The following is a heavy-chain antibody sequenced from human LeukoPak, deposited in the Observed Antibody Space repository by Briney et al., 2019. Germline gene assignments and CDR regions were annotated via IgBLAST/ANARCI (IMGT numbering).Heavy chain of an antibody. CDR3: ARADGGYEPPGY. J-gene: IGHJ4*02. CDR2: VSDSGSST. CDR1: GFTFSSYA. Sequence: PGGSLRLSCAASGFTFSSYAMSWVRQAPGKGLEWVSSVSDSGSSTYYAASVKGRFSISRDNSKNTLYLQMNSLKAEDTAVYYCARADGGYEPPGYWGQGTLVTVSS. D-gene: IGHD2-2*01. V-gene: IGHV3-23*01.